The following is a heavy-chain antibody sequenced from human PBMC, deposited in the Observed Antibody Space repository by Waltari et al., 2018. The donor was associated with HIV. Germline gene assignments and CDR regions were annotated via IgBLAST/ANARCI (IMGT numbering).Heavy chain of an antibody. CDR2: INPSGTA. CDR3: ARTTLQWSVTSSDFWTGHPDHYSTLDA. J-gene: IGHJ5*02. CDR1: RASFNDHS. Sequence: QVQLQQWGTGLLKPSGTLSLTCAVYRASFNDHSWPWIRPAPRKGMQWLGEINPSGTAVYTKSLQGRLTISRDASKNQFSLNLKSVTAADTAVYFCARTTLQWSVTSSDFWTGHPDHYSTLDAWGQGTTVFVSS. D-gene: IGHD3-3*01. V-gene: IGHV4-34*02.